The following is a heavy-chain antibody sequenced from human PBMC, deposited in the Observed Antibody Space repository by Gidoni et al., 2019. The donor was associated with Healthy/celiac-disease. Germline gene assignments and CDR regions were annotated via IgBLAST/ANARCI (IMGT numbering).Heavy chain of an antibody. CDR3: TRPHDWNYDFDY. Sequence: EVQLVESGGGLVQPGGSLTLSCAASGFTFSGSALHWVRQASGKGLEWVGRIRSKANSYAKAYAASVKGRFTISRDDSNNTAYLQMNSLKTEDTSVYYCTRPHDWNYDFDYWGQGTLVTVSS. CDR1: GFTFSGSA. J-gene: IGHJ4*02. V-gene: IGHV3-73*01. CDR2: IRSKANSYAK. D-gene: IGHD1-7*01.